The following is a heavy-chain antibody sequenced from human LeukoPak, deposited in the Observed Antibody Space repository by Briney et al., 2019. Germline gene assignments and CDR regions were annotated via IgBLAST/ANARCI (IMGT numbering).Heavy chain of an antibody. D-gene: IGHD3-22*01. V-gene: IGHV3-23*01. CDR3: AKDLMHYDSSGYADH. CDR1: GFSFSSYA. Sequence: GGSLRLSCAASGFSFSSYAMSWVRQAPGKGPEWVSEVSDSGGSTYSAGSVKGRFTISRDNSKNTLYLQMNSLRAEDTAVYYCAKDLMHYDSSGYADHWGQGILVTVSS. J-gene: IGHJ5*02. CDR2: VSDSGGST.